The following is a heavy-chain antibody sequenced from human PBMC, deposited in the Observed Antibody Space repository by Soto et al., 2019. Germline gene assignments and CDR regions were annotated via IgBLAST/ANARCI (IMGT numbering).Heavy chain of an antibody. CDR2: INYSGGST. V-gene: IGHV3-23*01. CDR3: VKGLTEAGLCTEY. D-gene: IGHD6-13*01. J-gene: IGHJ4*02. CDR1: GFTFSSYA. Sequence: EVQLLESGGGLVQPGGSLRLSCAASGFTFSSYAMSWVRQAPGKGLEWVSNINYSGGSTYYADSVKGRFTIPRDNSMNTLYRQMNGLRADDTALYYWVKGLTEAGLCTEYWGQGTLVTVSS.